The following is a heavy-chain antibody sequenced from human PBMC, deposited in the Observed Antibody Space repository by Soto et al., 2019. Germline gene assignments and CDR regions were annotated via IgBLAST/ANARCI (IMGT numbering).Heavy chain of an antibody. Sequence: GGSMRLSCAASGFAFSNAWMNWVRQAPGKGLEWVGRIMSKTHGGTTDYTAPVKDRFIVSRDDSKDTLYLQMNSLKTEDTAVYYCAAGTGRTDFDYWGQGTLVTVSS. CDR2: IMSKTHGGTT. J-gene: IGHJ4*02. V-gene: IGHV3-15*01. CDR3: AAGTGRTDFDY. D-gene: IGHD1-1*01. CDR1: GFAFSNAW.